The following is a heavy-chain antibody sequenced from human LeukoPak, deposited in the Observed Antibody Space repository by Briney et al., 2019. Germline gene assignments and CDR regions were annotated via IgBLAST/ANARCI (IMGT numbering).Heavy chain of an antibody. Sequence: SETLSLTCIVPGGSISSSAYYWGWIRQPPGKGLEWIGSISYSGTTYYNPSLKSRISVSVDTSKIHFSLKVSSVTAADTAVYYCARSSFTSSNFDFWGQGILVNVSS. V-gene: IGHV4-39*07. CDR3: ARSSFTSSNFDF. J-gene: IGHJ4*02. CDR1: GGSISSSAYY. CDR2: ISYSGTT.